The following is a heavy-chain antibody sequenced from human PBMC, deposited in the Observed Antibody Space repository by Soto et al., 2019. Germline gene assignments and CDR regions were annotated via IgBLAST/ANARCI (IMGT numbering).Heavy chain of an antibody. CDR2: IYPGDSDT. CDR1: GYSFTSCW. J-gene: IGHJ6*02. D-gene: IGHD3-10*01. Sequence: GESLKISCKGSGYSFTSCWIGWVRQMPGKGLEWMGIIYPGDSDTRYSPSFQGQVTISADKSISTAYLQWSSLKASDTAMYYCARQTYYYGSGSYYLYYYGMDVWGQGTTVTVSS. CDR3: ARQTYYYGSGSYYLYYYGMDV. V-gene: IGHV5-51*01.